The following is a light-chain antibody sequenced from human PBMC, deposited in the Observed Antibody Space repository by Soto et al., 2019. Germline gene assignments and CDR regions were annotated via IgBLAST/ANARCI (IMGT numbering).Light chain of an antibody. Sequence: QAVVTQEPSLTVSPGGTVTLTCGSSTGAVTSGHYPYWFQQKPGQAPRTLIYDTSNKHSWTPARFSGSLLGGKAALTLSGAQPEDEAEYYCLLSYGGARGVVFGGGTKLTVL. CDR1: TGAVTSGHY. CDR3: LLSYGGARGVV. V-gene: IGLV7-46*01. J-gene: IGLJ2*01. CDR2: DTS.